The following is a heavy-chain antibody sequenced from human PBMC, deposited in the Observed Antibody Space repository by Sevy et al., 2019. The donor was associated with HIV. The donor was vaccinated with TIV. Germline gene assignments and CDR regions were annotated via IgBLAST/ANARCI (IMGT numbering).Heavy chain of an antibody. D-gene: IGHD3-16*01. CDR3: ARETPISAYNDF. Sequence: GESLKISCAASGFPFSNYNMNWVRQTPGRGLEWVSYISRRSTTIYYADSVKGRFTLPRDNDQSSLYLQMNALRDEDTAVYYCARETPISAYNDFWGQGTLVTVSS. V-gene: IGHV3-48*02. CDR2: ISRRSTTI. J-gene: IGHJ4*02. CDR1: GFPFSNYN.